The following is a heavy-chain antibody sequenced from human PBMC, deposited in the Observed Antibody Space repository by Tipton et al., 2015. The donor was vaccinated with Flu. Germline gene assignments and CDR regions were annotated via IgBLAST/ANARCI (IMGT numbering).Heavy chain of an antibody. CDR2: IIPIMTVA. CDR3: ATSSDSSGYYYIIGVN. Sequence: QLVQSGAEVKKPGSSVKVSCKASGGTFSSYAISWVRQAPGQGLEWMGRIIPIMTVADYAQKFQGRVTITADRFTSTAYMELSSLRSEDTAVYYCATSSDSSGYYYIIGVNWGQGTLVTVSS. D-gene: IGHD3-22*01. CDR1: GGTFSSYA. V-gene: IGHV1-69*09. J-gene: IGHJ4*02.